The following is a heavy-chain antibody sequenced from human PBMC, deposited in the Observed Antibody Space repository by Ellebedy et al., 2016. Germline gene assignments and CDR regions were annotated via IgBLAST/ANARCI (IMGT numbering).Heavy chain of an antibody. D-gene: IGHD4-23*01. CDR1: GYTLTSYY. CDR2: INPSGGNT. V-gene: IGHV1-46*01. CDR3: ARGDYGGKSPGRA. J-gene: IGHJ5*02. Sequence: ASVKVSCXASGYTLTSYYMNWVRQAPGQGIERLGIINPSGGNTNYAQKFQGRVSMATDTSTTTVYMELSSLRSEETALYYCARGDYGGKSPGRAWGQGTLVTVSS.